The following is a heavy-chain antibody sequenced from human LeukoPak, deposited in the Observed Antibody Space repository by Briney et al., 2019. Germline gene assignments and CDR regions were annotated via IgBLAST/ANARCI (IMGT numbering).Heavy chain of an antibody. V-gene: IGHV3-23*01. CDR3: AKDKFTYYYDSSGTPSFDY. CDR1: GFTFTNYA. J-gene: IGHJ4*02. CDR2: ISGSGGST. Sequence: PGGSLRLSCAASGFTFTNYAMNWARQAPGKGLEWVSGISGSGGSTYYADSVKGRFTLSRDNSKNTLYLQMNSLRAEDTAVYYCAKDKFTYYYDSSGTPSFDYWGQGTLVTVSS. D-gene: IGHD3-22*01.